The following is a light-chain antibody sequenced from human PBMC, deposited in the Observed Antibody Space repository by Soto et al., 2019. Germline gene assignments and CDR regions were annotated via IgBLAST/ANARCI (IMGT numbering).Light chain of an antibody. CDR3: SSYASSRSLV. Sequence: QSVLTQAASVSGSPGQSITISCTGTSSDVGRYNFVSWYQQHPGKAPKLMIYEVTERPSGISDRFSGSKSGNTASLTISGLQADDEGDYYCSSYASSRSLVFGGGTKLTVL. CDR2: EVT. CDR1: SSDVGRYNF. V-gene: IGLV2-23*02. J-gene: IGLJ2*01.